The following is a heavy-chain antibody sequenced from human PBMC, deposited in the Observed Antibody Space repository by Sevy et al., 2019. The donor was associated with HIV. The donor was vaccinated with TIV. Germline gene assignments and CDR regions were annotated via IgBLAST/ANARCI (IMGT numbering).Heavy chain of an antibody. Sequence: GESLKISCEASGFTFSSYEMNWVRQAPGKGLEWVSYISSIGTTIKYADSVKGRFTISRDNAKNSLYMQMNSLRAEDTAVYYCARVDANYDKGFDPWGQGTLVTVSS. V-gene: IGHV3-48*03. CDR1: GFTFSSYE. J-gene: IGHJ5*02. CDR3: ARVDANYDKGFDP. CDR2: ISSIGTTI. D-gene: IGHD3-22*01.